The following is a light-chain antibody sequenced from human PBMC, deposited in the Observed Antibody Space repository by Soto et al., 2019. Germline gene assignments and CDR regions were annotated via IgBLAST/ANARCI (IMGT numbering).Light chain of an antibody. J-gene: IGLJ2*01. CDR2: GNS. CDR3: QSYDTSLSGSVV. V-gene: IGLV1-40*01. Sequence: QSVLTQPPSVSEAPGQRVTISCTGSSSNIGVGYDVHWDQQLPGTAPKLLIYGNSNRPSGVPDRFSGSKSGTSASLAITGLQAEYEADYYCQSYDTSLSGSVVFGGGTKLTVL. CDR1: SSNIGVGYD.